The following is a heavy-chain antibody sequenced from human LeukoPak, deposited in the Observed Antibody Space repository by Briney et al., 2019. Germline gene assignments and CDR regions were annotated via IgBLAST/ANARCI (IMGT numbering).Heavy chain of an antibody. CDR3: ARVGIRFLEWLSPHYYYYMDV. CDR1: GGSISSSSYY. CDR2: IYYSGST. V-gene: IGHV4-39*07. D-gene: IGHD3-3*01. Sequence: PSETLSLTCTVSGGSISSSSYYWGWIRQPPGKGLEWIGSIYYSGSTYYNPSLKSRVTISVDMSKSQFSLKLRSVTAADTAVYYCARVGIRFLEWLSPHYYYYMDVWGKGTTVTVSS. J-gene: IGHJ6*03.